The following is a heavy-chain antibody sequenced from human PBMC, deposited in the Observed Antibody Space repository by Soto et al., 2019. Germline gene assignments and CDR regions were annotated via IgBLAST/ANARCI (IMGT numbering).Heavy chain of an antibody. D-gene: IGHD5-12*01. Sequence: EVQLVESGGGLVKPGEYLRLSCAASGFTFSNARMNWVRQAPGKGLEWVGHIGRETDGGTIVYPAPVKGRFINSRDDSRHTLYLQMKNLKTEDTAVYYCATAHPRGPDCWGQGTLVTGSS. CDR1: GFTFSNAR. CDR3: ATAHPRGPDC. V-gene: IGHV3-15*04. CDR2: IGRETDGGTI. J-gene: IGHJ4*02.